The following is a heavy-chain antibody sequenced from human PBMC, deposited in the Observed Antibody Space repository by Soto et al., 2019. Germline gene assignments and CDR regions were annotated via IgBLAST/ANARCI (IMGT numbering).Heavy chain of an antibody. CDR1: GFTVISNY. D-gene: IGHD4-17*01. V-gene: IGHV3-66*01. CDR3: ARDRGYGGNGVGEFDY. Sequence: DVQLVESGGDLVQPGGSLRLSCAASGFTVISNYMSWVRQAPGKGLEWVSVLYSGGTTYYADSVKGRFTISRDNSKNTLYLQMNSLRAEDTAVYYCARDRGYGGNGVGEFDYWGQGTLVTVSS. J-gene: IGHJ4*02. CDR2: LYSGGTT.